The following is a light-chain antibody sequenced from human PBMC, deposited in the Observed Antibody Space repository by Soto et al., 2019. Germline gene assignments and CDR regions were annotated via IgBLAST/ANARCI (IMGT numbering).Light chain of an antibody. CDR1: QSVSSH. V-gene: IGKV3-15*01. J-gene: IGKJ1*01. Sequence: VVTQSPATMYVSPGERTPLSCRTSQSVSSHVAWYQQKPGQAPRLLIHGASTRATAIPARFSGSGSGTEFTLTIISLQSEDLAVYHCQQYNNWPGWTFGQGTKVDIK. CDR3: QQYNNWPGWT. CDR2: GAS.